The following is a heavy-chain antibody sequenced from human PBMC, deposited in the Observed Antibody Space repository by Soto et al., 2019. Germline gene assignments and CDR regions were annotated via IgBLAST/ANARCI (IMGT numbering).Heavy chain of an antibody. CDR2: ISAYNGNT. V-gene: IGHV1-18*01. CDR3: ARVVSPNYYDSSGYPPDAFDI. J-gene: IGHJ3*02. CDR1: GYTFTSYG. D-gene: IGHD3-22*01. Sequence: ASVKVSCKASGYTFTSYGISWVRQAPGQGLEWMGWISAYNGNTNYAQKLQGRVTMTTDTSTSTAYMELRSLRSDDTAVYYCARVVSPNYYDSSGYPPDAFDIWGQGTMVTVSS.